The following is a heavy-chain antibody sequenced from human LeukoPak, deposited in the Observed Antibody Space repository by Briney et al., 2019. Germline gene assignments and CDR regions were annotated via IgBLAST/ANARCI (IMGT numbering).Heavy chain of an antibody. D-gene: IGHD3-10*01. J-gene: IGHJ4*02. Sequence: GGSLRLSCAASGFTFSTYAMSWVRQAPGKGLEWVSAISDSGGSTYYADSVKGRFTISRDNSKNTVYLQMNSLRAEDTAVYYCRRGRIPCWGQGTLVTVSS. CDR3: RRGRIPC. V-gene: IGHV3-23*01. CDR1: GFTFSTYA. CDR2: ISDSGGST.